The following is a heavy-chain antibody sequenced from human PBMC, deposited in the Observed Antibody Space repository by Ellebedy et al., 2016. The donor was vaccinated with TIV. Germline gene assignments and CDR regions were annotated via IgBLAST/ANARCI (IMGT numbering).Heavy chain of an antibody. Sequence: GESLKISCAASGFTFSNYWMSWVRQAPGKGLEWVSAISTTGNTHYAESVRGRFTISRDNSKNTLYMQMNSLRVEDTATYYCATQMWDSNYWGQGTVVTVSS. CDR1: GFTFSNYW. CDR3: ATQMWDSNY. J-gene: IGHJ4*02. D-gene: IGHD1-26*01. V-gene: IGHV3-23*01. CDR2: ISTTGNT.